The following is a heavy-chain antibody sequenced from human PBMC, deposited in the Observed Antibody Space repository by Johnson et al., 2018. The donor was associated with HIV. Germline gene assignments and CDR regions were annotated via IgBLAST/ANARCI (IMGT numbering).Heavy chain of an antibody. J-gene: IGHJ3*02. CDR1: EFTFSSYG. V-gene: IGHV3-66*02. CDR2: IYSGGST. D-gene: IGHD1-26*01. Sequence: VYLVESGGGVVRPGRSLGLSCAACEFTFSSYGMSWVRQAPGKGLEWVSVIYSGGSTYYADSVKGRFTISRDNSKNTLYLQMNSLRAEDTAVYYCARDAPDSGSYHAFDIWGQGTMVTVSS. CDR3: ARDAPDSGSYHAFDI.